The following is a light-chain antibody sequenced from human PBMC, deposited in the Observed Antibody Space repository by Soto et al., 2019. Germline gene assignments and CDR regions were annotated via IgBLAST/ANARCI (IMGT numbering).Light chain of an antibody. CDR1: SSDVGGYDS. CDR2: EVS. CDR3: NSYTSSGIRV. Sequence: QSALTQPASVSGSPGQSITISCTGTSSDVGGYDSVSWYQQHPGKAPKLMIREVSNRPSGVSDRFSGSKSGNTAPLTISGLQAEDEAHYYCNSYTSSGIRVFGGGTKVTVL. V-gene: IGLV2-14*01. J-gene: IGLJ3*02.